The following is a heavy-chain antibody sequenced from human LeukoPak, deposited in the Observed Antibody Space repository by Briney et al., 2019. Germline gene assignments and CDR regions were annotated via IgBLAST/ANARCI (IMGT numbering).Heavy chain of an antibody. Sequence: PGGSLRLSCAASGFSFDDYVMHWVRQAPGKGLEWVSGISWNGGSIGYADSVKGRFTISRDNAKNSLYLQMNSLRAEDTAVYYCARARGALGYCSGGSCYSGRYYYGMDVWGQGTTVTVSS. D-gene: IGHD2-15*01. CDR2: ISWNGGSI. CDR1: GFSFDDYV. J-gene: IGHJ6*02. V-gene: IGHV3-9*01. CDR3: ARARGALGYCSGGSCYSGRYYYGMDV.